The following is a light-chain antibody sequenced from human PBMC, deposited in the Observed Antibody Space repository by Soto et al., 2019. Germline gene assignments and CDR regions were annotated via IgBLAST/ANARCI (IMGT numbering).Light chain of an antibody. V-gene: IGKV1-17*03. J-gene: IGKJ4*01. CDR3: LQYYSSPPT. CDR2: SVS. Sequence: DIQMTQSPSALSASVGDTVTVTCRASQAIGDHSAWFQQQPGKVPRRLIYSVSTLHTGAPSRCSGCGSATDFTLTITNLPTEDFETYFWLQYYSSPPTFGGGT. CDR1: QAIGDH.